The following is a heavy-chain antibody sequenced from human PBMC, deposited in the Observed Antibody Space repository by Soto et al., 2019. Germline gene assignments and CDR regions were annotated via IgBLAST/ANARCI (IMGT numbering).Heavy chain of an antibody. Sequence: EVKLVESGGGLVQPGGSLRLSCAASGFTFSRFWMHWVSQAPGKGLLWVSRIDSDGSSTNYADTVKGRFAVYRDNANNTRYLPMNSLRSEDTAVYYFARVGGYTWFDTRGQGTLVTVSS. CDR1: GFTFSRFW. CDR3: ARVGGYTWFDT. J-gene: IGHJ5*02. V-gene: IGHV3-74*01. CDR2: IDSDGSST.